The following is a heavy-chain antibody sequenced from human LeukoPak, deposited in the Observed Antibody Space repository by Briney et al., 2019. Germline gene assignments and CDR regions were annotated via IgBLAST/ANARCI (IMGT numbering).Heavy chain of an antibody. V-gene: IGHV3-23*01. J-gene: IGHJ4*02. Sequence: GGSLRLSCAASGFTFSSYAMSWVRQAPGKGLEWVSAISSSGGHTYYADSMKGRFTISRDNSKQTLYIQTNSLSAEDTAVYYCAKDRVYYDFWSGLLSSWGQGTLVTVSS. CDR1: GFTFSSYA. CDR3: AKDRVYYDFWSGLLSS. CDR2: ISSSGGHT. D-gene: IGHD3-3*01.